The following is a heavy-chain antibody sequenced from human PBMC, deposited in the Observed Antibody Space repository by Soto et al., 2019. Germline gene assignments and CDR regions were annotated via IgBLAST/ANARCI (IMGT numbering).Heavy chain of an antibody. J-gene: IGHJ4*02. D-gene: IGHD5-12*01. CDR3: ARGVGYAGVDY. CDR2: INHSGST. CDR1: GGSFSAYY. Sequence: QVQLQQWGAGLLKPSETLSLTCAVYGGSFSAYYWSWIRQPPGKGLEWIGEINHSGSTTYNPSLKSRVTTSVDRAKNQCSLKLSSVTAADTALYYCARGVGYAGVDYWGQGTLVTVSS. V-gene: IGHV4-34*01.